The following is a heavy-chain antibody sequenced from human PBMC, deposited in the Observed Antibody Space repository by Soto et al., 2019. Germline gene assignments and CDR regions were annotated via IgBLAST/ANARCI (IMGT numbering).Heavy chain of an antibody. J-gene: IGHJ4*02. D-gene: IGHD2-15*01. CDR1: GYTFTSYG. Sequence: ASVKVSCKASGYTFTSYGISWVRQAPGQGLEWMGWISAYNGNTNYAQKLQGRVTMTTDTSTSTAYMELRSLRSDDTAVYYCARLPAHRGYCSGGSCYRDYWGQGTLVTVSS. V-gene: IGHV1-18*01. CDR3: ARLPAHRGYCSGGSCYRDY. CDR2: ISAYNGNT.